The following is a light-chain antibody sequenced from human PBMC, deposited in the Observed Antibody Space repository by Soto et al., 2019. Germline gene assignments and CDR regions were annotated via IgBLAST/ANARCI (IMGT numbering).Light chain of an antibody. V-gene: IGKV1-39*01. CDR3: HQSYSTPPWT. CDR2: AAS. Sequence: DIHITHSPSSLAAPVGDRVTITCRASQSISSYLNWYQQKPGKAPKLLIYAASSLQSGVPSRFSGSGSGTDFTLTISSLQPEDFATYYCHQSYSTPPWTFGQGTKVDIK. J-gene: IGKJ1*01. CDR1: QSISSY.